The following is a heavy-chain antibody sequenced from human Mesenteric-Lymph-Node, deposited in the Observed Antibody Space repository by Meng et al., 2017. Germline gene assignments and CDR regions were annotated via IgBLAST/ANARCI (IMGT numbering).Heavy chain of an antibody. Sequence: QMQLQESDPGLVNPSQTLSLTCSVSGASIISDDYYWTWIRQTPGKGLEWVGSIFSSGNSDQSPSIKSRTTMSVDTSKNQFSLKMTSLTAADTAVYYCARGVASGWQTNAYYLDNWGQGTLVTVSS. CDR3: ARGVASGWQTNAYYLDN. CDR2: IFSSGNS. J-gene: IGHJ4*02. CDR1: GASIISDDYY. V-gene: IGHV4-30-4*01. D-gene: IGHD3-16*01.